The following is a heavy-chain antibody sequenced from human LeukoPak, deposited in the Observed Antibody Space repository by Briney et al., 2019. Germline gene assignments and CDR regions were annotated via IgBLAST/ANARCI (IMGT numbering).Heavy chain of an antibody. Sequence: KPSETLSLTCTVSGGSISSYYWSWIRQPPGKGLEWIGYIYYSGSTNYNPSLKSRVTISVDTSNNQFSLKLRSVTAADTAVYYCARDRVRWSYSWFDPWGQGTLVTVSS. CDR1: GGSISSYY. D-gene: IGHD4-23*01. CDR3: ARDRVRWSYSWFDP. V-gene: IGHV4-59*01. J-gene: IGHJ5*02. CDR2: IYYSGST.